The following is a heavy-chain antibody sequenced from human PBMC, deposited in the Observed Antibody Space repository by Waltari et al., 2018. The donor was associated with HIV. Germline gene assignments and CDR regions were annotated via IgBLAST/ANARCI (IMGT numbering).Heavy chain of an antibody. CDR3: ARQMTFYDAFDI. V-gene: IGHV1-2*02. J-gene: IGHJ3*02. Sequence: TFTAHFIHWVRQAPGQGLEWMGWVYPETGDTNYAQKFQGRVTMTRDASIRTVSMELSRLSSDDTTVYYCARQMTFYDAFDIWGQGTVVTVSA. CDR1: TFTAHF. CDR2: VYPETGDT.